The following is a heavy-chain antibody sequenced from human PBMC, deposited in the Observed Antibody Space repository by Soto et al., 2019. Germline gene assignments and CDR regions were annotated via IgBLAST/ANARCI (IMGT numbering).Heavy chain of an antibody. CDR1: GFTFSTYW. CDR2: IKTDGTYA. Sequence: EVQLVESGGDLVQPGGSLRLSCAASGFTFSTYWMHWVRQAPGKGLLWVSRIKTDGTYATYADSVKGRFTISRDNAKNTLYLKMNSLRDEDAAVYYCAAGGSGYYANWGQGTLVTVSS. D-gene: IGHD3-22*01. V-gene: IGHV3-74*01. J-gene: IGHJ4*02. CDR3: AAGGSGYYAN.